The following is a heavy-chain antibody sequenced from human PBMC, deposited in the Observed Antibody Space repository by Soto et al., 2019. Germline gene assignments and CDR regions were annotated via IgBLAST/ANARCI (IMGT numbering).Heavy chain of an antibody. V-gene: IGHV4-4*07. CDR2: IYTSGRT. CDR3: ARGGTYYNFWSGYLV. Sequence: PETLSLTCTVSGGSISSYYWSWIRQPAGKGLDWIARIYTSGRTNYNPSLKSRVTMSVDTSKNQFSLKLSSVTAADTAVYYCARGGTYYNFWSGYLVWGQGTLVTVSS. CDR1: GGSISSYY. D-gene: IGHD3-3*01. J-gene: IGHJ4*02.